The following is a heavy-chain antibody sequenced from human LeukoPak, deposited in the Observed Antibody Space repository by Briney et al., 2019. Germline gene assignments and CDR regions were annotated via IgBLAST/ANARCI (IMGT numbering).Heavy chain of an antibody. V-gene: IGHV4-59*01. CDR1: GGSISSYY. CDR3: ARGASGYSYG. Sequence: PSETLSLTCTVSGGSISSYYWSWIRQPPGKGLEWIGYIYYSGSTHYNPSLKSRVTISIDTSKNQFSLNLDAVTAADTAVYYCARGASGYSYGWGQGTLVTVSS. J-gene: IGHJ4*02. CDR2: IYYSGST. D-gene: IGHD5-18*01.